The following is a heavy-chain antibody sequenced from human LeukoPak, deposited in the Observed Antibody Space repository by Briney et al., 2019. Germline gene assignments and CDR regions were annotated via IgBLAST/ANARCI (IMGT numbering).Heavy chain of an antibody. Sequence: QSGPTLVKPTQTLTLTCTFSGFSLSTSGMCVSWIRQPPGKALGWLARIDWDDDKYFSTSLKTRLTISKDTSKNQVVLTMTNMDPVDTATYYCARMVYYGSGSYYAIDYWGQGTLVTVSS. CDR3: ARMVYYGSGSYYAIDY. CDR1: GFSLSTSGMC. V-gene: IGHV2-70*11. D-gene: IGHD3-10*01. CDR2: IDWDDDK. J-gene: IGHJ4*02.